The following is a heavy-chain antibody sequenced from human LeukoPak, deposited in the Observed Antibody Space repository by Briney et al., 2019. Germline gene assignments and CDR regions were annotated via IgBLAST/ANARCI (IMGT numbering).Heavy chain of an antibody. CDR3: ARVGSGDYDYYVDY. CDR2: IYYSGST. Sequence: PSETLSLTCTVSGGSISSYYWSWIRQPPGKGLEWIGYIYYSGSTNYNPSLKSRVTISVDTSNNQFSLKLSAVTAADTAVYYCARVGSGDYDYYVDYWGQGTLVTVSS. D-gene: IGHD4-17*01. J-gene: IGHJ4*02. CDR1: GGSISSYY. V-gene: IGHV4-59*01.